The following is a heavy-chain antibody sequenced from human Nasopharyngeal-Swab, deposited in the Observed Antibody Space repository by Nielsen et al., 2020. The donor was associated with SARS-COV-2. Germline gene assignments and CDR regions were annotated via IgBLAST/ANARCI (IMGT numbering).Heavy chain of an antibody. CDR3: TKGRADYSNPSFDN. J-gene: IGHJ4*02. CDR1: GFTFDDYA. V-gene: IGHV3-9*01. Sequence: SLKISCAASGFTFDDYAMHWVRQAPGKGLEWVSGITWNGGGAYTDSVKGRFTISRDNARSSMYLQMNSLRAEDTALYYCTKGRADYSNPSFDNWGQGTLVTVSS. CDR2: ITWNGGG. D-gene: IGHD4-11*01.